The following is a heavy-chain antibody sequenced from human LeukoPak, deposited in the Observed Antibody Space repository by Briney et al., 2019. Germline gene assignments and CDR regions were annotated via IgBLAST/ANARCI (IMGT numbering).Heavy chain of an antibody. D-gene: IGHD1-26*01. CDR3: ARDSTRELRSFGY. CDR2: ISSNGGST. CDR1: GFTFSSYA. Sequence: GGSLRLSCAASGFTFSSYAMHWVRQAPGKGLEYVSAISSNGGSTYYANSVKGGFTISRDNSKNTLYLQMGSLRAEDMAVYYCARDSTRELRSFGYWGQGTLVTVSS. J-gene: IGHJ4*02. V-gene: IGHV3-64*01.